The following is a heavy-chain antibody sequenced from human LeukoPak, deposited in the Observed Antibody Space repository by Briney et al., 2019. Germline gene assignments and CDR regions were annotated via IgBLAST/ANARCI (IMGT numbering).Heavy chain of an antibody. J-gene: IGHJ4*02. CDR1: GFTFSSYG. Sequence: GGSLRLSCAAATSGFTFSSYGMHWVRQAPGKGLEWVAVISYDGSIKYYADSVKGRFTISRDNSKNTLYLQMNSLRAEDTAVYYCTRERKSGIAAFDYWGQGTLVTVSS. CDR2: ISYDGSIK. CDR3: TRERKSGIAAFDY. V-gene: IGHV3-30*03. D-gene: IGHD6-13*01.